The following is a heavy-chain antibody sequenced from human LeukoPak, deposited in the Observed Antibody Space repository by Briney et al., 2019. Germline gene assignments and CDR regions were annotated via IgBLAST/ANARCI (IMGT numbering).Heavy chain of an antibody. CDR1: GFTFSSYS. J-gene: IGHJ4*02. V-gene: IGHV3-23*01. CDR3: AKNGDYGGGYFDY. Sequence: GGSLRLSCAASGFTFSSYSMNWVRQAPGKGLEWVSAISGSGGSTYYADSVKGRFTISRDNSKNTLYLQMNSLRAEDTAVYYCAKNGDYGGGYFDYWGQGTLVTVSS. D-gene: IGHD4-17*01. CDR2: ISGSGGST.